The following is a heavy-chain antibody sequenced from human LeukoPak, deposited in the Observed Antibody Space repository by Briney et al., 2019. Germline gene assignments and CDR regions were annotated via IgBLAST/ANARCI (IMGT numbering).Heavy chain of an antibody. CDR2: IYYSGGT. V-gene: IGHV4-59*01. CDR3: ARDPSGKFFNWFDP. J-gene: IGHJ5*02. D-gene: IGHD1-26*01. Sequence: SETLSLTCTVSGGSISRYYWSWLRQPPGKGLEWSGYIYYSGGTNYNPSLKSRVTISVDTSKNQFSLKMRSVTAADTAVYYCARDPSGKFFNWFDPWGQGTLVTVSS. CDR1: GGSISRYY.